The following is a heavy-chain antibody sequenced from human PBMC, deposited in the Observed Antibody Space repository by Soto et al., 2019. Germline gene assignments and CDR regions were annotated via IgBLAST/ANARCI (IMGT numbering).Heavy chain of an antibody. Sequence: EVQLLESGGGLVQPGGSLRLSCADSGFTFSSYAMSWVRQAPGKGLEWVSAISGSGGSTYYADSVKGRFTISRDNSKNTLYLQMNSLRAEDTAVYYCAKDPPGYSYGYDDAFDIWGQGTMVTVSS. CDR3: AKDPPGYSYGYDDAFDI. CDR2: ISGSGGST. V-gene: IGHV3-23*01. CDR1: GFTFSSYA. J-gene: IGHJ3*02. D-gene: IGHD5-18*01.